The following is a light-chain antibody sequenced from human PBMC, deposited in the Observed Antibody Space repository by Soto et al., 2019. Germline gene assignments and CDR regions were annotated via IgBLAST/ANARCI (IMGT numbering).Light chain of an antibody. Sequence: QSLXNPPGSVSGSPGQSITISCPGTISDVGGYSYVSWYQQHPGKAPELVIYEVSNRPSGFSDRFSASKYGNAASLTISGLQREEEADYYCGSYRSSSAPYVCGTGTKVTVL. CDR2: EVS. V-gene: IGLV2-14*01. CDR3: GSYRSSSAPYV. CDR1: ISDVGGYSY. J-gene: IGLJ1*01.